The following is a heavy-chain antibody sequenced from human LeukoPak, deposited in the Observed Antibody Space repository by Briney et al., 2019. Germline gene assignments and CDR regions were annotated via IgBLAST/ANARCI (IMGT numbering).Heavy chain of an antibody. Sequence: SVKVSCKASRGTFSSYAISWVRQAPGQGLEWMGRIIPILGIANYAQKFQGRVTITADKSTSTAYMERSSLRSEDTAVYYCARDHGPSSGYFDYWGQGTLVTVSS. CDR1: RGTFSSYA. CDR2: IIPILGIA. CDR3: ARDHGPSSGYFDY. D-gene: IGHD3-22*01. V-gene: IGHV1-69*04. J-gene: IGHJ4*02.